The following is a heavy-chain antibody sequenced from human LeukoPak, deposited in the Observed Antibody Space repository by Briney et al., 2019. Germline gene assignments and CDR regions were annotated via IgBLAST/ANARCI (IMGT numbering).Heavy chain of an antibody. CDR3: AKSSSTLNYYYYYYMDV. Sequence: GGSLRLSCAASGFTFSSYGMHWVRQAPGKGLEWVAFIRYDGSNKYYADSVKGRFTNSRDNSKNTLYLQMNSLRAEDTAVYYCAKSSSTLNYYYYYYMDVWGKGTTVTVSS. J-gene: IGHJ6*03. CDR1: GFTFSSYG. D-gene: IGHD2-2*01. V-gene: IGHV3-30*02. CDR2: IRYDGSNK.